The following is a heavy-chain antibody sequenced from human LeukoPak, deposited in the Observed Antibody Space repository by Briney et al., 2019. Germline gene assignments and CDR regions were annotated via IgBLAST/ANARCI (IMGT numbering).Heavy chain of an antibody. CDR3: ARDSRSYDSSGYYDY. CDR2: IYSGGST. J-gene: IGHJ4*02. Sequence: GGSLRLSCAASGFTVSSNYMSWVRQAPGKGLEWVSVIYSGGSTYYADSVKGRFTISRDNSKNTLYLQMNSLRAEDTAVYYCARDSRSYDSSGYYDYWGQGTLVTVSS. CDR1: GFTVSSNY. V-gene: IGHV3-53*01. D-gene: IGHD3-22*01.